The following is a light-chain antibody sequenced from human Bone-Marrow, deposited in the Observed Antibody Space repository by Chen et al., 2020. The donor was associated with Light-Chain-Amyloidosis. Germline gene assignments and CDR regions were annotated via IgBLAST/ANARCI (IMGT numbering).Light chain of an antibody. CDR3: QSADSSGTYEVI. V-gene: IGLV3-25*03. J-gene: IGLJ2*01. CDR1: ICQRN. Sequence: SYELTQPPSVSVSPGQTAGSPALEMICQRNAYWYQQKPGQAPVLVIHRDTERPSGISERFSGSSSGTTATLTISGVQAEDEADYHCQSADSSGTYEVIFGGGTKLTVL. CDR2: RDT.